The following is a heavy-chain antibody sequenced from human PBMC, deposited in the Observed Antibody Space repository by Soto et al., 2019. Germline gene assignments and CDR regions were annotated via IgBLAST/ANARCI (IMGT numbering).Heavy chain of an antibody. J-gene: IGHJ6*02. D-gene: IGHD3-10*01. V-gene: IGHV1-18*01. CDR2: ITTYNGNT. CDR1: RYIFTNYG. Sequence: QVQLVQSGVEVREPGASVKVSCKAVRYIFTNYGVSWVRQAPGQGLEWMGWITTYNGNTEYAQKFQGRVTMTTDASTRTAFTELGSLRSDATAIDYCAGALTGDGMDVWGQGTTVTVSS. CDR3: AGALTGDGMDV.